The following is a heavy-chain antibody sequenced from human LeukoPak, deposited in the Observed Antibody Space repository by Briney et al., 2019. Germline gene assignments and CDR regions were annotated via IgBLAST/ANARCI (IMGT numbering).Heavy chain of an antibody. CDR1: GGSISSGGYY. J-gene: IGHJ6*03. D-gene: IGHD5-12*01. V-gene: IGHV4-30-2*01. Sequence: SETLSLTCTVSGGSISSGGYYWSWIRQPPGKGLEWIGYIYHSGSTYYNPSLKSRVTISVDRSKNQFSLKLSSVTAADTAVYYCARWMGYMDVWGKGTTVTVSS. CDR3: ARWMGYMDV. CDR2: IYHSGST.